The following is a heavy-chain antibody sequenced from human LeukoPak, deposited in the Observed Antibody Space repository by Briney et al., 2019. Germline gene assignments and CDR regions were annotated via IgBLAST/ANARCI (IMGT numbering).Heavy chain of an antibody. CDR1: GYTFTSYG. CDR3: ARSPMIVVVTDFDY. CDR2: ISAYNGNT. V-gene: IGHV1-18*01. Sequence: GASVKVSCRASGYTFTSYGITWVRQAPGQGLEWMGWISAYNGNTNYAQKLKGRVTMTTDTSTSTAYMGLRSLRSDDTAVYYCARSPMIVVVTDFDYWGQGTLVTVSS. J-gene: IGHJ4*02. D-gene: IGHD3-22*01.